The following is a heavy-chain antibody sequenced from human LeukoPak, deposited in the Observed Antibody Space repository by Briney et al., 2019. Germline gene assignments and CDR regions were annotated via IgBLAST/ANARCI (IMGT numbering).Heavy chain of an antibody. V-gene: IGHV4-34*01. J-gene: IGHJ4*02. CDR3: AXXXXPXXXXXXXXXXXXXXXX. CDR1: GGSFSGYY. Sequence: PSETLSLTCAVYGGSFSGYYWSWIRQPPGKGLEWIGXINHSGSTNYNPSLKSRXTISVDTSKNQFSLKLSSVTAADTPVYYCAXXXXPXXXXXXXXXXXXXXXXWGQGTLV. CDR2: INHSGST.